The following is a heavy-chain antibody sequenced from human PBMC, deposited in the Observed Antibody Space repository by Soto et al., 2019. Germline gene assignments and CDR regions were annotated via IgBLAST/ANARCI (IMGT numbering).Heavy chain of an antibody. D-gene: IGHD6-13*01. CDR2: ISAYSWHT. CDR3: ARGRGSSSWYEISHYFDS. J-gene: IGHJ4*02. CDR1: GYSFTTYG. V-gene: IGHV1-18*01. Sequence: VQLVQSGAELKKSGASVKVSCQTSGYSFTTYGTAWVRQAPGQGLEWIGWISAYSWHTNYAQDFQGRVTMTTDTSTSTAYMELRSLRSDDTAVYYCARGRGSSSWYEISHYFDSWGQGTPVTVSS.